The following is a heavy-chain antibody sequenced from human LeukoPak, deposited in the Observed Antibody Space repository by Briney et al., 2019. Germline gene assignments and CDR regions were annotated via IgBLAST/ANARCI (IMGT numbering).Heavy chain of an antibody. J-gene: IGHJ6*02. V-gene: IGHV3-23*01. CDR1: GFTFSSYA. CDR3: AKDSGYSGYDYNGMDV. Sequence: GGSLRLSCSASGFTFSSYAMHWVRQAPGKGLEWVSAISASGGSTYYADSVKGRFTISRDNSKNTLYLQMNSLRAEDTAAYYCAKDSGYSGYDYNGMDVWGQGTTVTVSS. D-gene: IGHD5-12*01. CDR2: ISASGGST.